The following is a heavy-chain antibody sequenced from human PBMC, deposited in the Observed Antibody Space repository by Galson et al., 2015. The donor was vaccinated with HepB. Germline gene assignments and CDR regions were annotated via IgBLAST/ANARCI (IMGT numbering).Heavy chain of an antibody. J-gene: IGHJ6*02. CDR1: GFTFSSYG. V-gene: IGHV3-30*18. Sequence: SLRLSCAASGFTFSSYGMHWVCQAPGKGLEWVAVISYDGSNKYYADSVKGRFTISRDNSKNTLYLQMNSLRAEDTAVYYCAKIVDGDYEIYYYYYYGMDVWGQGTTVTVSS. D-gene: IGHD4-17*01. CDR2: ISYDGSNK. CDR3: AKIVDGDYEIYYYYYYGMDV.